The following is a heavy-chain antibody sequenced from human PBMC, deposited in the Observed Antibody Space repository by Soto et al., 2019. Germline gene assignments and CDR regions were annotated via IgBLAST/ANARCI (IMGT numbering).Heavy chain of an antibody. V-gene: IGHV4-59*08. CDR3: ARWGYGDYNYYFDY. Sequence: QVQLQESGPGLVKPSETLSLTCTVSGGSISSYYWSWIRQPPGKGLEWIGYIYYSGSTNYNPSLKSRVTISVDTSKNQCSLKLSSVTAADTAVYYCARWGYGDYNYYFDYWGQGTLVTVSS. CDR2: IYYSGST. CDR1: GGSISSYY. J-gene: IGHJ4*02. D-gene: IGHD4-17*01.